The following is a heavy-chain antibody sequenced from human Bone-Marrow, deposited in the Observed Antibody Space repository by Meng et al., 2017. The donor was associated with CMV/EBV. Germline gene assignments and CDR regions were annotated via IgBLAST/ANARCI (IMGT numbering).Heavy chain of an antibody. V-gene: IGHV3-23*01. CDR1: GFTFSTYA. CDR3: ARYQRYCSSTSCSIRLAYYYYGMDV. CDR2: ITNTAGST. Sequence: GESLKISCAASGFTFSTYAMRWVRQAPGKGLEWVSFITNTAGSTCYADSVKGRFTISRDNSKSTLYVHMNSLRAEDTAVYYCARYQRYCSSTSCSIRLAYYYYGMDVWGQGTTVTVSS. D-gene: IGHD2-2*01. J-gene: IGHJ6*02.